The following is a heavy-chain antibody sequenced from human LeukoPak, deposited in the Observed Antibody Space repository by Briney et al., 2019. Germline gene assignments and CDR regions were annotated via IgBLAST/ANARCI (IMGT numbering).Heavy chain of an antibody. CDR3: AKGVREEPIFDY. CDR1: GFTFSSYA. J-gene: IGHJ4*02. D-gene: IGHD1-14*01. Sequence: PGGSLRLSCAASGFTFSSYAMSWVRQAPGKGLEWVSGISNSGGSTYDADSVKGRFTISRDNPKNTLFLQMNSLRAEDTAVYYCAKGVREEPIFDYWGQGTLVTVSS. CDR2: ISNSGGST. V-gene: IGHV3-23*01.